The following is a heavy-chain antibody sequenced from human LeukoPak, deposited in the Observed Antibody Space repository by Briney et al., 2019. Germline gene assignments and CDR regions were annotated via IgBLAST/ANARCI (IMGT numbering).Heavy chain of an antibody. Sequence: PSQTLSLTCTVSGGSISSGSYYWSWIRQPAGKGLEWIVRIYTSGSTNYNPSLKSRVTISVDTSKNQFSLKLSSVTAADTAVYYCARDKASSAGYYYYGMDVWGQGTRVTVSS. J-gene: IGHJ6*02. D-gene: IGHD6-19*01. CDR3: ARDKASSAGYYYYGMDV. CDR2: IYTSGST. CDR1: GGSISSGSYY. V-gene: IGHV4-61*02.